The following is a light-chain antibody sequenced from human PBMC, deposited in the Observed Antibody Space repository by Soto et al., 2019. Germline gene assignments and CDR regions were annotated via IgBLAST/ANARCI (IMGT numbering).Light chain of an antibody. J-gene: IGLJ1*01. CDR3: CSHTTSSALQV. CDR2: EGS. CDR1: SSDVGSYNL. Sequence: QSALTQPASVSGSPGQSITISCTGTSSDVGSYNLVSWYQQHPGKAPKLMIYEGSKRPSGVSNRFSGSKSGNTASLTISGLQAEDEADYYCCSHTTSSALQVFGSGTKLTVL. V-gene: IGLV2-14*02.